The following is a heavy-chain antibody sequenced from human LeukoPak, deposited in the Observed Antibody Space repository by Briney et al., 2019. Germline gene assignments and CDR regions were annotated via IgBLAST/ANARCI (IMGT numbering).Heavy chain of an antibody. CDR1: GFTFIDYD. D-gene: IGHD6-19*01. V-gene: IGHV3-13*01. J-gene: IGHJ4*02. Sequence: GGSLRLFCAASGFTFIDYDMHWVRQVIGKGLEGVSAIGIRGDTHYSGSVKGRFTISRENAEGSVYLQMNSLRAEDTAVYYCARGGIQVSGIDEFDYWGQGTLVTVSS. CDR3: ARGGIQVSGIDEFDY. CDR2: IGIRGDT.